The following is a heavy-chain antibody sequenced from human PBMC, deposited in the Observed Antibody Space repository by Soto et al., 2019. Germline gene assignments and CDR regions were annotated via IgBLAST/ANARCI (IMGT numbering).Heavy chain of an antibody. D-gene: IGHD4-4*01. CDR1: GFTFCSYA. CDR2: ISGSGGST. Sequence: GGSLRLSCAASGFTFCSYAMSWVRQAPGKGLEWVSAISGSGGSTYYADSVKGRFTISRDNSKNTLYLQMNSLRAEDTAVYYCAKARSEYSNYERGGYYYYYMDVWGKGTTVTVSS. J-gene: IGHJ6*03. V-gene: IGHV3-23*01. CDR3: AKARSEYSNYERGGYYYYYMDV.